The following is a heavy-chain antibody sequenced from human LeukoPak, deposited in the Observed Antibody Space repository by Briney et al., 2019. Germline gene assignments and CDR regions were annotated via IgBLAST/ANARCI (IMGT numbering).Heavy chain of an antibody. CDR2: IYYSGST. CDR1: GGSISSYY. J-gene: IGHJ4*02. CDR3: ARHRLVGASHLDYFDY. V-gene: IGHV4-59*08. Sequence: SETLSLTCTVSGGSISSYYWSWIRQPPGKGLEWIGYIYYSGSTNYNPSLKSRVTISVDTSKNQFSLKLSSVTAADTAVYYCARHRLVGASHLDYFDYWGQGTLVTVSS. D-gene: IGHD1-26*01.